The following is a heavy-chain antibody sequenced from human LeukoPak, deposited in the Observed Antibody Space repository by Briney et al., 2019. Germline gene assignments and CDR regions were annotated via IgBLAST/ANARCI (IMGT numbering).Heavy chain of an antibody. V-gene: IGHV3-23*01. CDR1: GFTFSSYA. Sequence: GGSLRLSCAASGFTFSSYAMSWVRQAPGKGLGWVSAISGSGGSTYYADSVKGRFTISRDNSKNTLYLQMNSLRAEDTAVYYCAKDSPYYYDSSGYSDYWGQGTLVTVSS. D-gene: IGHD3-22*01. CDR2: ISGSGGST. J-gene: IGHJ4*02. CDR3: AKDSPYYYDSSGYSDY.